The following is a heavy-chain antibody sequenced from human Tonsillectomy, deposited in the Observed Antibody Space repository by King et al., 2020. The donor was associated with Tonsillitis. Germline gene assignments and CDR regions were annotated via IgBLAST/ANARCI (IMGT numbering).Heavy chain of an antibody. D-gene: IGHD5-18*01. V-gene: IGHV3-30-3*01. CDR1: GFTFSSYA. Sequence: VQLVESGGGVVQPGRSLRLSCAASGFTFSSYAMHWVRQAPGKGLEWVAVISYDRSNKYYADSVKGRFTISRDNSKNTLYLQMNSLRAEDTAVYYCATSPSPSGIQLWLIHSDAFDIWGQGTMVTVSS. CDR2: ISYDRSNK. J-gene: IGHJ3*02. CDR3: ATSPSPSGIQLWLIHSDAFDI.